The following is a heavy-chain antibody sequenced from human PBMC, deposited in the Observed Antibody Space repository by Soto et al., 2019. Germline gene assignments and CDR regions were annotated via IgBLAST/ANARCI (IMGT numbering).Heavy chain of an antibody. J-gene: IGHJ4*02. CDR2: ISGSSGIT. CDR1: GFTFNTYA. D-gene: IGHD1-1*01. Sequence: GGSLRLSCVASGFTFNTYAMSWVRHTPGKGLEWVSSISGSSGITYYADSVEGRFTISRDNSENRLYLQMDSLRAEDTAIYHCAKGHPHWNADAPLLDYWGQGTLVTVSS. V-gene: IGHV3-23*01. CDR3: AKGHPHWNADAPLLDY.